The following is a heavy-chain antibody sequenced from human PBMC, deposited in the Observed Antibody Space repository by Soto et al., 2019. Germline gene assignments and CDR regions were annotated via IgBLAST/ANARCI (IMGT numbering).Heavy chain of an antibody. J-gene: IGHJ4*02. CDR3: ARDRTFDEHSGQQLALGDY. D-gene: IGHD6-13*01. CDR1: GFTFSDYY. Sequence: GSLRLSCAASGFTFSDYYMNWVRQAPGKGLEWVSSISSSSTIYYADSVKGRFTISRDNAKNSLYLQMNSLRAEDTAVYYCARDRTFDEHSGQQLALGDYWGQGTLVTVSS. CDR2: ISSSSTI. V-gene: IGHV3-11*04.